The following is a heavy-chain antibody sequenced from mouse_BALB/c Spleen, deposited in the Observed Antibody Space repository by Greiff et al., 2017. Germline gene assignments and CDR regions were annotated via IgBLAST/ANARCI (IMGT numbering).Heavy chain of an antibody. CDR1: GYTFTDYV. V-gene: IGHV1-77*01. CDR3: AIWEVLYAMDY. D-gene: IGHD1-1*02. J-gene: IGHJ4*01. Sequence: VKLMESGPELVKPGASVKMSCKASGYTFTDYVISWVKQRTGQGLEWIGEIYPGSGSTYYNEKFKGKATLTADKSSNTAYMQLSSLTSEDSAVYYCAIWEVLYAMDYWGQGTSVTVSS. CDR2: IYPGSGST.